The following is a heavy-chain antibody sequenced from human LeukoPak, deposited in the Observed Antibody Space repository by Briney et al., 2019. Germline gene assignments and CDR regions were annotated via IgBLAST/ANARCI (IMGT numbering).Heavy chain of an antibody. Sequence: GGSLRLSCAASGFTFSSYSMNWVRQAPGKGLEWVSLISRNGAATKYADSVRGRFTISRDNAKNSLHLQMTSLRDEDTAVYYCARDPDYYGSGTYYNHYFDYWGQGTLVTVSS. CDR2: ISRNGAAT. CDR1: GFTFSSYS. J-gene: IGHJ4*02. D-gene: IGHD3-10*01. CDR3: ARDPDYYGSGTYYNHYFDY. V-gene: IGHV3-48*02.